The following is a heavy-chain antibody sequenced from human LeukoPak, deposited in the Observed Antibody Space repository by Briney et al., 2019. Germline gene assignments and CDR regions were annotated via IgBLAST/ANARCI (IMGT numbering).Heavy chain of an antibody. Sequence: ASVKVSCKASGYTFNNFGFSWVRQAPGQGLEWVGWISAYNGDTKYLQKLQGRVAMTTDTSTTTAHMERRSLRSEDTAVYYCARDARQHSMRWYRADLWGQGPLVTVSS. CDR1: GYTFNNFG. CDR3: ARDARQHSMRWYRADL. CDR2: ISAYNGDT. V-gene: IGHV1-18*01. D-gene: IGHD6-13*01. J-gene: IGHJ5*02.